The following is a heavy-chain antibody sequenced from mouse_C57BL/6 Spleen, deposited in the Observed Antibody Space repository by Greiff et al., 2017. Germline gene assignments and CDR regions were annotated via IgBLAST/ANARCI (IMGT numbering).Heavy chain of an antibody. CDR1: GFTFSDYY. V-gene: IGHV5-16*01. D-gene: IGHD2-2*01. CDR3: ARGGYGFYYAMDY. Sequence: EVKLVESEGGLVQPGSSMKLSCTASGFTFSDYYMAWFRQVPEKGLEWVANINYDGSSTYYLDSLKSRFIISRDNAKNILYLQMSSLKSEDTATYYCARGGYGFYYAMDYWGQGTSVTVSS. CDR2: INYDGSST. J-gene: IGHJ4*01.